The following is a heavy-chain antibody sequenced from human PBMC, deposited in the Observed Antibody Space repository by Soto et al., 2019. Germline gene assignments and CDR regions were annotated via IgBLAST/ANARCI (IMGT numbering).Heavy chain of an antibody. CDR1: KGTFNRDA. CDR2: IIPMFGTA. Sequence: QEQLVQSGAEVKKPGSSVRVSCKASKGTFNRDAITWVRQVPGQGLEWMGGIIPMFGTADYAQKFQGRVTITADESTCTAYMEVSSLRSEDTAVYYCASRAAVSVTSLWFDPWGQGTLVTVSS. CDR3: ASRAAVSVTSLWFDP. J-gene: IGHJ5*02. V-gene: IGHV1-69*01. D-gene: IGHD6-19*01.